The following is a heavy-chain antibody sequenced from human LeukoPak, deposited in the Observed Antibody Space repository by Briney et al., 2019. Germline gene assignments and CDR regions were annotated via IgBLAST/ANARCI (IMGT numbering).Heavy chain of an antibody. V-gene: IGHV3-30*02. CDR2: IRYDGSNK. CDR3: AKRKYYESGPFDF. J-gene: IGHJ4*02. D-gene: IGHD3-10*01. CDR1: GFTFSSYG. Sequence: GGSLRLSCAASGFTFSSYGMHWVRQAPGKGLEWVAFIRYDGSNKYYADSVKGRITISRDNSKNTLYLQMNSLRAEDTAIYYCAKRKYYESGPFDFWGQGTLVTVSS.